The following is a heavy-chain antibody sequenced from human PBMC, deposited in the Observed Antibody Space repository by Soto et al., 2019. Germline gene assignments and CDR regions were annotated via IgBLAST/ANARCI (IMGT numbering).Heavy chain of an antibody. Sequence: QVQLVQSGAEVKKPGSSVKVSCKASGGTFSSYAFNWVRQAPGQGLEWMGGIIPIFGTTNYAQKFQCRVTXXAXXSTSTAYRELSSLRSEDTAVYYCATAPLRSFYSVTPYGMDVWGQGTTVTVSS. J-gene: IGHJ6*02. V-gene: IGHV1-69*12. CDR1: GGTFSSYA. CDR3: ATAPLRSFYSVTPYGMDV. D-gene: IGHD3-9*01. CDR2: IIPIFGTT.